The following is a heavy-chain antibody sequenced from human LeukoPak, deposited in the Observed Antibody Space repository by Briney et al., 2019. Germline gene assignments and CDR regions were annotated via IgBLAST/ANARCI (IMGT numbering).Heavy chain of an antibody. Sequence: GGSLRLSCAAYGFTVSSNYMNWVRQAPGKGLEWVSVIYSGGSTYYADSVKGRFTISRDNSKNTLHLQMNSLRAEDTAVYYCARDLYSSGYYYDYWGQGTLVTVSS. CDR1: GFTVSSNY. CDR3: ARDLYSSGYYYDY. D-gene: IGHD3-22*01. V-gene: IGHV3-53*01. J-gene: IGHJ4*02. CDR2: IYSGGST.